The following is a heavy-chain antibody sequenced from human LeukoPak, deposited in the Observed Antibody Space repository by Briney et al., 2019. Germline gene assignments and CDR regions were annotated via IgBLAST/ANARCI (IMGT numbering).Heavy chain of an antibody. V-gene: IGHV1-2*02. D-gene: IGHD3-22*01. J-gene: IGHJ4*02. CDR3: ARGHYYDSSGYPDY. CDR1: GYTFTGYY. CDR2: INPNSGGT. Sequence: ASVKVSCKASGYTFTGYYMHWVRQAPGQGLEWMGWINPNSGGTNYAQKFQGRVTMTRDTSISTAYMELSRLRSDDTAVYYCARGHYYDSSGYPDYWGQGTLVTVSS.